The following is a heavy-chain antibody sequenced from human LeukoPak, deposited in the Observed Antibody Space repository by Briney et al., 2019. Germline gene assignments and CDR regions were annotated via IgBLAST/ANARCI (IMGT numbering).Heavy chain of an antibody. CDR3: ARVTRMVRGVIL. D-gene: IGHD3-10*01. Sequence: SETLSLTCAVSGGTFSGYYWSWIRQPPGKGLEWIGEINHSGSTNYNPSLESRVTISIDTSKNQFSLKMNTVTDGDTAVYYCARVTRMVRGVILWGGGTLVTVFS. CDR1: GGTFSGYY. V-gene: IGHV4-34*01. J-gene: IGHJ4*02. CDR2: INHSGST.